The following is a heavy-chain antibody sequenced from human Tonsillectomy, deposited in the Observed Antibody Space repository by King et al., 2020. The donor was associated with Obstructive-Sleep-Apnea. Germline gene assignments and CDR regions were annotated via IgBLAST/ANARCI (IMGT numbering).Heavy chain of an antibody. CDR2: IYPGDSHT. V-gene: IGHV5-51*01. J-gene: IGHJ6*02. Sequence: QLVQSGAEVKKPGESLKISCKGSGYTFTRYWIVWVRQMPGKGLEWMGIIYPGDSHTKYSPSFQGRVTISADKSITTAYLQWRSLKASDTAMYFCARGNYFDGLDVWGLGTTVTVSS. CDR3: ARGNYFDGLDV. D-gene: IGHD6-13*01. CDR1: GYTFTRYW.